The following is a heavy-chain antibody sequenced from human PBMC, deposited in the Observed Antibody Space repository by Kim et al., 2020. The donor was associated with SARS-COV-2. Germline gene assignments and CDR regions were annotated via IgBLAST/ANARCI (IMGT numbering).Heavy chain of an antibody. CDR3: ARDQYLSSYDFWSGYYPYYYYYGMDV. V-gene: IGHV4-4*07. Sequence: SETLSLTCTVSGGSISSYYWSWIRQPAGKGLEWIGRIYTSGSTNYNPSLKSRVTMSVDTSKNQFSLKLSSVTAADTAVYYCARDQYLSSYDFWSGYYPYYYYYGMDVWGQGTTVTVSS. CDR1: GGSISSYY. J-gene: IGHJ6*02. CDR2: IYTSGST. D-gene: IGHD3-3*01.